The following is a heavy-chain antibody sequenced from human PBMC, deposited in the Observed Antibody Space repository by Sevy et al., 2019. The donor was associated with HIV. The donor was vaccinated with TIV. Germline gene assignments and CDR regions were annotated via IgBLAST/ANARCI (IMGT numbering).Heavy chain of an antibody. CDR1: GFTFRNYD. V-gene: IGHV3-30*02. CDR3: AKSAYDILTGYYKG. Sequence: GSLRLSCAASGFTFRNYDMHWVRQAPGKGLEWISFIRYDGSHKSYAESVKGRFTISRDNSKNTLYLQMNSLRAEDTAVYYCAKSAYDILTGYYKGWGQGTLVTVSS. D-gene: IGHD3-9*01. J-gene: IGHJ4*02. CDR2: IRYDGSHK.